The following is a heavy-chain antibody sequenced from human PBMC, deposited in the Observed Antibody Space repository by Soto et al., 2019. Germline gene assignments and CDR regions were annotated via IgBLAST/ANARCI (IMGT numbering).Heavy chain of an antibody. J-gene: IGHJ4*02. CDR3: ARRDSGGFYRFFDS. CDR2: TGSGTGPG. CDR1: GGSLSTNP. Sequence: PVKVSCKASGGSLSTNPISWVRQAPGQGLEWMGGTGSGTGPGNHAQKFQGRLTVTADKSTSTVYMELTNLSSEDTAVYYCARRDSGGFYRFFDSWGQGTLVTVSS. V-gene: IGHV1-69*06. D-gene: IGHD2-15*01.